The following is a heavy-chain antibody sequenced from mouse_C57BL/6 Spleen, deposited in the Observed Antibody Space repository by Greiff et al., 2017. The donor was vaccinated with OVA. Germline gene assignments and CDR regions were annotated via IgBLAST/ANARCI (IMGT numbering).Heavy chain of an antibody. CDR2: IDPENGDT. J-gene: IGHJ1*03. V-gene: IGHV14-4*01. CDR1: GFNIKDDY. D-gene: IGHD1-1*01. CDR3: TTRGYGSSYGGYFDV. Sequence: EVQLQESGAELVRPGASVKLSCTASGFNIKDDYMHWVKQRPEQGLEWIGWIDPENGDTDYASKFQGKATITADTSSNTAYLQLSSLTTEDTAVYYGTTRGYGSSYGGYFDVWGTGTTVTVSS.